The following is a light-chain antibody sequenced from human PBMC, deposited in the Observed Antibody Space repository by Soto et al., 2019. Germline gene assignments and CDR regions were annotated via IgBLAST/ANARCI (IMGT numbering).Light chain of an antibody. Sequence: EIVLTQSPGTLSLSPGERATLSCRASQSVSSSSYLAWYQQKPGQAPRLLIYGASSRATGIPDRFSGSGSATDFTLTISRLEPEDFAVCYCRQYGSSPSYTFGQGTKLEIK. J-gene: IGKJ2*01. CDR3: RQYGSSPSYT. CDR2: GAS. V-gene: IGKV3-20*01. CDR1: QSVSSSSY.